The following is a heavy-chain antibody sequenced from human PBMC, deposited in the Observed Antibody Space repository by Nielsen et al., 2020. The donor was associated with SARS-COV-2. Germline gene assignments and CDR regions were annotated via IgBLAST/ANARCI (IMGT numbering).Heavy chain of an antibody. V-gene: IGHV3-23*01. CDR2: ISGSGRTP. CDR1: GFTFSTYT. CDR3: AKSIMELWDFDY. J-gene: IGHJ4*02. D-gene: IGHD1-7*01. Sequence: GGSLRLSCAVSGFTFSTYTMNWVRQAPGKGLEWVSAISGSGRTPYYADSVKGRFTISRDNSKNTLYLQVNSLRADDTALYYCAKSIMELWDFDYWGQGTLVTVSS.